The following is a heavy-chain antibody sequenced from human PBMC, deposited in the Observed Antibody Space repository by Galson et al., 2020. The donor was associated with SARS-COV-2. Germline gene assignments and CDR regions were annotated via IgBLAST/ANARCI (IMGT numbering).Heavy chain of an antibody. J-gene: IGHJ4*02. CDR3: ARDGQLSSGWAFDY. Sequence: GESLKISCAASGFTFSSHAIHWVRQAPGKGLEWVAQIFYDGSDKYYGDSVKGRFTISRDSSKNMVYLQMNNLKVDDTAVYHCARDGQLSSGWAFDYWGQGTLVTVSS. V-gene: IGHV3-33*01. D-gene: IGHD6-19*01. CDR2: IFYDGSDK. CDR1: GFTFSSHA.